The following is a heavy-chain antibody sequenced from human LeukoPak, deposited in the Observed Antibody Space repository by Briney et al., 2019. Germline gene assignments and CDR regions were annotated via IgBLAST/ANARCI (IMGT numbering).Heavy chain of an antibody. CDR3: ARFVDDGGNSVLYYFDY. V-gene: IGHV1-2*02. CDR1: GYTFTGYY. Sequence: ASVKVSCKASGYTFTGYYMHWVRQAPGQGLEWMGWINPNSGGTNYAQKFQGRVTMTRDTSISTAYMELSRLRSDDTAVYYCARFVDDGGNSVLYYFDYWGQGTLVTVSS. CDR2: INPNSGGT. D-gene: IGHD4-23*01. J-gene: IGHJ4*02.